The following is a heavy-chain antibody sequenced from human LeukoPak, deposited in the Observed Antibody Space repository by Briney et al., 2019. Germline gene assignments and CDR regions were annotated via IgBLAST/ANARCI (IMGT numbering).Heavy chain of an antibody. J-gene: IGHJ4*02. CDR2: ISYDGSNK. Sequence: GGSLRLSCAASGFTFSSYWMSWVRQAPGKGLEWVAVISYDGSNKYYADSVKGRFTISRDNAKNSLYLQMNSLRAEDTAVYYCARSMVRGVIIIDYWGQGTLVTVSS. V-gene: IGHV3-30*03. CDR3: ARSMVRGVIIIDY. D-gene: IGHD3-10*01. CDR1: GFTFSSYW.